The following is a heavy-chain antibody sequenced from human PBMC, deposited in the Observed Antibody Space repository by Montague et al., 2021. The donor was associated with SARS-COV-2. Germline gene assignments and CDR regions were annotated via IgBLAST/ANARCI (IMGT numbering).Heavy chain of an antibody. Sequence: SLRLSCAASGFTFSSYWRSWVRQAPGKGLEWVANIKQDGSEKYYVDSVKGRFTISRDNAKNSLYLQMNSLRAEDTAVYYCARMYSSGWYENDAFDIWGQGTMVTVSS. J-gene: IGHJ3*02. D-gene: IGHD6-19*01. CDR3: ARMYSSGWYENDAFDI. V-gene: IGHV3-7*01. CDR2: IKQDGSEK. CDR1: GFTFSSYW.